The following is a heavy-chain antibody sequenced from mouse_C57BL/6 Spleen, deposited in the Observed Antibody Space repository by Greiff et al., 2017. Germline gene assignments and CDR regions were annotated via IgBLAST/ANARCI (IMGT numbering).Heavy chain of an antibody. V-gene: IGHV3-6*01. J-gene: IGHJ2*01. CDR1: GYSITSGYY. CDR3: ARMGDSAGYDFDY. CDR2: ISYDGSN. D-gene: IGHD3-2*02. Sequence: DVQLQESGPGLVKPSQSLSFTCSVTGYSITSGYYWNWIRQFPGNKLEWMGYISYDGSNNSNPSLKNRISITRDTSKNQFFLKLNSVTTEHTATYYVARMGDSAGYDFDYWGQGTTLTVSS.